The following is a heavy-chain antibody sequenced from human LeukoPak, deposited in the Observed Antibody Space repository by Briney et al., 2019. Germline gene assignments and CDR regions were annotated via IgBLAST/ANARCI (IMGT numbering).Heavy chain of an antibody. Sequence: GGSLRLSCAASGFTFSSYAMGWVRQAPGKGLEWVSAISGSGGSTFYADSVKGRFTISRDNSKNTLYLQMNSLRAEDTAVYYCAKGRCSTSCYSVPDHVWGQGTTVTVSS. D-gene: IGHD2-2*01. CDR3: AKGRCSTSCYSVPDHV. CDR1: GFTFSSYA. J-gene: IGHJ6*02. CDR2: ISGSGGST. V-gene: IGHV3-23*01.